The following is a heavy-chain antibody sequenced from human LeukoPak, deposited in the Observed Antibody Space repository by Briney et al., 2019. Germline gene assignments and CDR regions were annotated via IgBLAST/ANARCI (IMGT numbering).Heavy chain of an antibody. CDR3: ARSTYGDPFDC. V-gene: IGHV4-59*08. D-gene: IGHD4-17*01. CDR1: GGSISSYY. Sequence: KTSETLSLTCTVSGGSISSYYWSWIRQPPGKGLEWIGYIYYSGSTNYNPSLKSRVTISVDTSKNQFSLKLSSVTAADTAVYYCARSTYGDPFDCWGQGTLVTVSS. CDR2: IYYSGST. J-gene: IGHJ4*02.